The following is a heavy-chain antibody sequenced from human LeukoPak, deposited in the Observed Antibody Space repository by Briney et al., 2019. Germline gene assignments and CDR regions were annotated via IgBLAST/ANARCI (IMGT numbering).Heavy chain of an antibody. Sequence: GGSLRLSCAASGFTFSSYSMTWVRQAPGKGLEWVSSISSSSSYIYHADSVKGRFTISRDNAKNSLYLQMNSLRAEDTAVYYCARDQDSSGFLDYWGQGTLVTVSS. J-gene: IGHJ4*02. CDR1: GFTFSSYS. CDR2: ISSSSSYI. D-gene: IGHD6-19*01. V-gene: IGHV3-21*01. CDR3: ARDQDSSGFLDY.